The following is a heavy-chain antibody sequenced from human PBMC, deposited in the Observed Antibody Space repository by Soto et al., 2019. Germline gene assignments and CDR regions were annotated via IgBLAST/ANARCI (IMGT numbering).Heavy chain of an antibody. J-gene: IGHJ4*02. CDR2: ISGSGGST. CDR1: GFKFIDFA. V-gene: IGHV3-23*01. Sequence: STASGFKFIDFASSWVRQTPGKGLEWVSAISGSGGSTYYADSVKGRFTISRDNSKNTLYLQMNSLRAEDTAVYYCAKCYYDSSGYPYPIDYWGQGTLVTVSS. CDR3: AKCYYDSSGYPYPIDY. D-gene: IGHD3-22*01.